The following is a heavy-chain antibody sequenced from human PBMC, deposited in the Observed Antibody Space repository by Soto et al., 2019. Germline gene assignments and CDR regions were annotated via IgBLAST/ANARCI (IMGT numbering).Heavy chain of an antibody. Sequence: QVQLVQSGTEVKTPGASVKVSCKTAGYTFTNYALHWVRQAPGQSLEWMGWINGGTGNTKYSQKFQGRVTMTRDTAASTAYMELRSLRSEDTAVYYRTREGVAYYYGMDVWGQGTTVTVSS. V-gene: IGHV1-3*01. CDR1: GYTFTNYA. J-gene: IGHJ6*02. D-gene: IGHD3-16*01. CDR2: INGGTGNT. CDR3: TREGVAYYYGMDV.